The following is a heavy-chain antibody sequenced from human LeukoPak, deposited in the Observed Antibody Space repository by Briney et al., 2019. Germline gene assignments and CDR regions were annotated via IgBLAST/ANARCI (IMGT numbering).Heavy chain of an antibody. CDR3: AKDLGLIAAAYYFDY. CDR2: IRYDGSNK. J-gene: IGHJ4*02. CDR1: GFTFSSYG. D-gene: IGHD6-13*01. V-gene: IGHV3-30*02. Sequence: PGGSLRLSCAASGFTFSSYGMHWVRQAPGKGLEWVAFIRYDGSNKYYADSVKGRFTISRDNSKNTLYLQMNSLRAEDTAVYYCAKDLGLIAAAYYFDYWGQGTLVTVSS.